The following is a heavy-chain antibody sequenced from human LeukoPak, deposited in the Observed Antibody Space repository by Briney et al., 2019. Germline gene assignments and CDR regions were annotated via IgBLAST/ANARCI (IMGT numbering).Heavy chain of an antibody. J-gene: IGHJ6*02. Sequence: ASVKVSCKASGYTFTSYGISWVRQAPGQGLAWMGWISAYNGNTNYAQELQGRVTMTTDTSTSTAYMELRSLRSDDTAVYYCARSGWADFWSGSSRYYYYGMDVWGQGTTVTVSS. CDR1: GYTFTSYG. CDR3: ARSGWADFWSGSSRYYYYGMDV. CDR2: ISAYNGNT. V-gene: IGHV1-18*01. D-gene: IGHD3-3*01.